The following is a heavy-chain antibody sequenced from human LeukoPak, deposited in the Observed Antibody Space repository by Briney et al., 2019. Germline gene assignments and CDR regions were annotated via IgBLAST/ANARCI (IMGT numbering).Heavy chain of an antibody. D-gene: IGHD4-11*01. V-gene: IGHV3-21*01. J-gene: IGHJ4*02. CDR2: ISSGSTYI. CDR1: GFTLSSYS. CDR3: ARGRTSGGVTTEIDY. Sequence: GGSLRLSCAASGFTLSSYSMYWVRQAPGKGLEWVSSISSGSTYIYYADSVKGRFTISRDNAKNSLYLQMNSLRADDTAVYYCARGRTSGGVTTEIDYWGQGTLVTVSS.